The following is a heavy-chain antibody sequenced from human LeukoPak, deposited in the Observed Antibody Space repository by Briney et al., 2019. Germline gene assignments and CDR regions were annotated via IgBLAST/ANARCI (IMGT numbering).Heavy chain of an antibody. V-gene: IGHV4-31*03. CDR3: ARMVPAAPPNAFDI. J-gene: IGHJ3*02. CDR1: GGSISSGGYY. D-gene: IGHD2-2*01. CDR2: IYYSGST. Sequence: PSETLSLTCTVSGGSISSGGYYWSWIRQHPGKGLEWIGYIYYSGSTYYNPSLKSRVTISVDTSKNQFSLKLSSVTAADTAVYYCARMVPAAPPNAFDIWGQGTMVTVSS.